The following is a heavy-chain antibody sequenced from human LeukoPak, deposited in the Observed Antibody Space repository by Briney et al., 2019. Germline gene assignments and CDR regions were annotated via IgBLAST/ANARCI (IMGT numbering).Heavy chain of an antibody. CDR2: ISAYNGNT. D-gene: IGHD3-22*01. CDR1: GYTFTSYG. J-gene: IGHJ4*02. Sequence: GASVKVSCKAPGYTFTSYGISWVRQAPGQGLEWMGWISAYNGNTNYAQKLQGRVTMTTDTSTSTAYMELRSLRSDDTAVYYCARGSSGYIRGDFDYWGQGTLVTVSS. V-gene: IGHV1-18*01. CDR3: ARGSSGYIRGDFDY.